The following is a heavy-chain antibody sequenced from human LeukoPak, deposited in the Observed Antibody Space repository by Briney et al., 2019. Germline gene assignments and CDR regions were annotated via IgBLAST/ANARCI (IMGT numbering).Heavy chain of an antibody. CDR2: IHDSGST. CDR1: GGSITGYY. Sequence: SETLSLTCIVSGGSITGYYWSWFRQPPGKGLEWIGCIHDSGSTNYNPSLKSRVTISVDTSKNQFSVKLTSVTAADTAVYYCTRDSQTTLVTPGLSDHWGQGTLVTVSS. V-gene: IGHV4-59*01. D-gene: IGHD4-23*01. J-gene: IGHJ4*02. CDR3: TRDSQTTLVTPGLSDH.